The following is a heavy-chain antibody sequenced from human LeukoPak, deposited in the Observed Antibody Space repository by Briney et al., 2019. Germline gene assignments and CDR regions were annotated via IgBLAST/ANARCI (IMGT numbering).Heavy chain of an antibody. Sequence: PSETLSLTCAVSGYSISSGYYWGWIRPPPGKGLEWIGSIYHSGSTYYNPSLKRRVTISVDTSKNQFSLKLSSVTAADTAVYYCARHVYSNYYFDYWGQGTLVTVSS. J-gene: IGHJ4*02. CDR3: ARHVYSNYYFDY. CDR1: GYSISSGYY. V-gene: IGHV4-38-2*01. CDR2: IYHSGST. D-gene: IGHD4-11*01.